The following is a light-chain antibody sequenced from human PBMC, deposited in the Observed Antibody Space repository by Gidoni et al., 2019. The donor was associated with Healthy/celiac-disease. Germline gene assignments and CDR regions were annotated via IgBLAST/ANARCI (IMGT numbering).Light chain of an antibody. Sequence: QSVLTPPPSASGAPGQRVTISCTWSSPNIGAGYDVHWYQQLPGTAPKLLLYGNSNRPSGVPDRVAGSKSGTSAALAITGLQAEDEADYYCQSYDSSMSGAVFGGGTKLTVL. V-gene: IGLV1-40*01. J-gene: IGLJ3*02. CDR2: GNS. CDR1: SPNIGAGYD. CDR3: QSYDSSMSGAV.